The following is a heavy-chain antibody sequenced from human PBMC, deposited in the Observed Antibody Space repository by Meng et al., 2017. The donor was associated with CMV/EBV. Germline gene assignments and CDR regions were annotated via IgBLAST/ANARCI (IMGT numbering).Heavy chain of an antibody. V-gene: IGHV3-21*01. CDR2: INSSSSYI. CDR1: GFTFSSYS. D-gene: IGHD6-13*01. J-gene: IGHJ4*02. Sequence: GESLKISCAASGFTFSSYSMNWVRQAPGKGLEWVSSINSSSSYIYYADSVKVRFTISRDNAKISLFLQMNSLRAEDTALYYCAILYSSGWYYFDYWGQGTLVTVSS. CDR3: AILYSSGWYYFDY.